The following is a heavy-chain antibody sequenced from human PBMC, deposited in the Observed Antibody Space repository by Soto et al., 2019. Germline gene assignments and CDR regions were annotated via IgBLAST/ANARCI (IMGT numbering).Heavy chain of an antibody. CDR3: TRGGILTGWNFDH. Sequence: EVQLVESGGGLVQPGGSLRLSCIGSGFPFNGYWMSWVRQAPGKGLEWVANIKQDGSEKYYVDSVKGRFTISRDNAKNSLYLQMSSLRAEDTAVYHCTRGGILTGWNFDHWGQGILVTVSS. D-gene: IGHD3-9*01. CDR1: GFPFNGYW. J-gene: IGHJ4*02. CDR2: IKQDGSEK. V-gene: IGHV3-7*01.